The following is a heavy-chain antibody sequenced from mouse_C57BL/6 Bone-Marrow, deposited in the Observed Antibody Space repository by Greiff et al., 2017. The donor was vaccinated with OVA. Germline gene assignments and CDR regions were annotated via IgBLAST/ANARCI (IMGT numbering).Heavy chain of an antibody. CDR1: GYAFTNYL. CDR2: INPGNGGT. CDR3: ARDLYYFDF. Sequence: QVQLKESGAELVRPGPSVKVSCKASGYAFTNYLIEWVKQRPDQGLEWIGEINPGNGGTNYNEKFKGKATLTADNSSSTAYLQLSSLTSEDSAVYFCARDLYYFDFWGQGTTLTVSS. V-gene: IGHV1-54*01. J-gene: IGHJ2*01.